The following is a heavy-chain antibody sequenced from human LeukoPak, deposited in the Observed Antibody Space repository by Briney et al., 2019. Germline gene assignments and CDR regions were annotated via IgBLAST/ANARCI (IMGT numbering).Heavy chain of an antibody. Sequence: GGSLRLYCAASGFTVSSNYMSWVRQAPGKGLEWVSVIYSGGSTYYADSVKGRFTISRDNSKSTLYLQMNSLRAEDTAVYYCASVSPYYYDSSGYGSPDYWGQGTLVTVSS. CDR1: GFTVSSNY. V-gene: IGHV3-66*01. D-gene: IGHD3-22*01. J-gene: IGHJ4*02. CDR3: ASVSPYYYDSSGYGSPDY. CDR2: IYSGGST.